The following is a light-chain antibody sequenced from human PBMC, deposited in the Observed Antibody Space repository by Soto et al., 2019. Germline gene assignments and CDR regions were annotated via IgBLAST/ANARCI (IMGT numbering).Light chain of an antibody. CDR3: QQSYSTPRT. Sequence: IQIPKSPSSLSASVGDRVNITCRASQSISSYLNWYQQKPGKAPKLLIYAASSLQSGVPSRFSGSGSGTDFTLTISSLQPEDFATYYCQQSYSTPRTFDQGTKVDIK. J-gene: IGKJ1*01. V-gene: IGKV1-39*01. CDR2: AAS. CDR1: QSISSY.